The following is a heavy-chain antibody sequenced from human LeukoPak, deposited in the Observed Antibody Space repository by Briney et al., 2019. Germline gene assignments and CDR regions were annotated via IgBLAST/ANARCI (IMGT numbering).Heavy chain of an antibody. CDR1: GFTFSRYE. V-gene: IGHV3-48*03. J-gene: IGHJ4*02. D-gene: IGHD6-25*01. CDR3: ARGYSSVFDY. Sequence: GGSLRLSCAASGFTFSRYEMNWVRQAPGKGLEWVSYISSSGSIICYADSVKGRFTISRDNAKNSLYLQMNSLRAEDTAVYYCARGYSSVFDYWGQGTLVTVSS. CDR2: ISSSGSII.